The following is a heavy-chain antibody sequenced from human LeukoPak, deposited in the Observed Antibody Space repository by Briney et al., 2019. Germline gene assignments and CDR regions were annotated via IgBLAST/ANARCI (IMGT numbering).Heavy chain of an antibody. D-gene: IGHD3-10*01. CDR3: ARDRVFAKLDV. J-gene: IGHJ6*04. Sequence: PGRSLRLSCAASGFTFSSYAMHWVRQAPGKGLEWVANIKQDGSEKYYVDSVKGRFTISRDNAKNSLYLQMNSLRAEDTAVYYCARDRVFAKLDVWGKGTTVTVSS. CDR1: GFTFSSYA. CDR2: IKQDGSEK. V-gene: IGHV3-7*01.